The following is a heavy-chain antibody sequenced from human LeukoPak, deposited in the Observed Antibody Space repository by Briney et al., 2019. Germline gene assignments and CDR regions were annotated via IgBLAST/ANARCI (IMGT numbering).Heavy chain of an antibody. CDR3: ARLMVRGVIGSDY. V-gene: IGHV3-23*01. Sequence: PGGSLRLSCAASAFTFSSYAMPWVRQAPGKGLEWVSTISSSGGSTYYADSVKGRFTISRDNSKNTLFLQMNSLRGEDTAVYYCARLMVRGVIGSDYWGQGTLVTVSS. D-gene: IGHD3-10*01. CDR2: ISSSGGST. CDR1: AFTFSSYA. J-gene: IGHJ4*02.